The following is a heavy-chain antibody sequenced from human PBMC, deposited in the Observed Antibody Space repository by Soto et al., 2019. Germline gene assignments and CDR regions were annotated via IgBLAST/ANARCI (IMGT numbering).Heavy chain of an antibody. CDR3: ARNAGSYFVDDAFDI. J-gene: IGHJ3*02. CDR2: TYYRSKWYN. CDR1: GDSVSSNSAS. V-gene: IGHV6-1*01. D-gene: IGHD1-26*01. Sequence: PSQTLSLTCAISGDSVSSNSASWNLIRQSPSRGLGWLGRTYYRSKWYNDYAVSVKSRITINPDTSKNQFSLQLNSVTPEDTAVYYCARNAGSYFVDDAFDIWGQGTMVTVSS.